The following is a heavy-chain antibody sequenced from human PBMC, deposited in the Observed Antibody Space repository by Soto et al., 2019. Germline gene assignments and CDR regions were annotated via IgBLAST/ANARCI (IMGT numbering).Heavy chain of an antibody. J-gene: IGHJ4*02. V-gene: IGHV3-43*01. CDR1: GFTFDDYT. Sequence: EVQLVESGGVVVQAGGSLRLSCAVSGFTFDDYTMHWVRQAPGKGLEWLSLISWDGDRTSYADSVKGRFTISRDNSKNSLYLQMNSLRTEDTALYYCAKDSAGSGWYSLDYWGQGSLVTVSS. CDR2: ISWDGDRT. CDR3: AKDSAGSGWYSLDY. D-gene: IGHD6-19*01.